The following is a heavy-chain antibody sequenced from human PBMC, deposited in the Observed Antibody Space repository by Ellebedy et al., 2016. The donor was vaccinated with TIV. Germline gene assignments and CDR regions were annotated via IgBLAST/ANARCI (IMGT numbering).Heavy chain of an antibody. V-gene: IGHV1-2*02. CDR1: GYTFTGYS. J-gene: IGHJ5*02. CDR2: INPNSGGT. Sequence: AASVKVSCKASGYTFTGYSMHWVRQAPGQGLEWMGWINPNSGGTNYAQKFQGRVTMTRDTSISTAYMELSRLRSDGTAVYYCASLPHYGDSGPWGQGTLVTVSS. CDR3: ASLPHYGDSGP. D-gene: IGHD4-17*01.